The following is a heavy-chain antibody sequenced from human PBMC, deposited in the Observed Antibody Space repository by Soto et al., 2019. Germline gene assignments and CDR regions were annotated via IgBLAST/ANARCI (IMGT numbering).Heavy chain of an antibody. V-gene: IGHV3-48*03. CDR1: GSTFSSYE. D-gene: IGHD3-3*01. J-gene: IGHJ6*02. Sequence: EVQLVESGGGLVQPGGSLRLSCAASGSTFSSYEMHWVRQAPGKGLEWVSYISKSVSVIYYADSVKGRFTISRDNAKNLLYLQMNSLRAEDTAVYFCASVNLRFSYGIDVWGQGTTVTVSS. CDR2: ISKSVSVI. CDR3: ASVNLRFSYGIDV.